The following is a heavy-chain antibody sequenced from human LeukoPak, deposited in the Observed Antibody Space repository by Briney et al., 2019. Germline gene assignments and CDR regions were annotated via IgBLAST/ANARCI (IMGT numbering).Heavy chain of an antibody. Sequence: GGSLRLSCAGSGFDFSKHAMHWVRLAPGKGLEHVSTVSSEGGSTYYGKSVQGRFTISRDNSHNTVYLQMGSLRPEDMAVYYCARGGGSGRYFYYGMDVWGQGTTVTVSS. CDR2: VSSEGGST. CDR3: ARGGGSGRYFYYGMDV. CDR1: GFDFSKHA. V-gene: IGHV3-64*01. J-gene: IGHJ6*02. D-gene: IGHD3-10*01.